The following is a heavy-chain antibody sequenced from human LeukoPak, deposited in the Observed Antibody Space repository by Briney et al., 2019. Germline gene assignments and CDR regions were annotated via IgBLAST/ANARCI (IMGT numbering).Heavy chain of an antibody. CDR2: ISYDGSNK. Sequence: GGSLRLSCAASGFTFSSYAMSWVRQAPGKGLEWVAVISYDGSNKYYADSVKGRFTISRDNSKNTLYLQMNSLRAEDTAVYYCAKDHPDRTGFDYWGQGTLVTVSS. J-gene: IGHJ4*02. CDR3: AKDHPDRTGFDY. CDR1: GFTFSSYA. D-gene: IGHD3/OR15-3a*01. V-gene: IGHV3-30*18.